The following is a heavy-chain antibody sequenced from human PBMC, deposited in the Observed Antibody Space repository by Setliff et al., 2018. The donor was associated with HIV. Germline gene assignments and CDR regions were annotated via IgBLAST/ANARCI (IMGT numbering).Heavy chain of an antibody. D-gene: IGHD6-19*01. V-gene: IGHV3-48*03. J-gene: IGHJ4*02. Sequence: PGGSLRLSCAASGFTFSSYEMNWVRQAPGKGLEWVSYISSSGSTIYYADSVKGRFTISRDNAKNSLYLQMNSLRAEVTAVYYCARDYSSGWYDFDYWGQGTLVTVSS. CDR1: GFTFSSYE. CDR3: ARDYSSGWYDFDY. CDR2: ISSSGSTI.